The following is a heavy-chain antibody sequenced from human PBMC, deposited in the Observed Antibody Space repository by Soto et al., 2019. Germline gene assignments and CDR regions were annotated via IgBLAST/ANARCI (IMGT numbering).Heavy chain of an antibody. D-gene: IGHD2-2*01. V-gene: IGHV1-3*01. CDR3: AGPKPPYCSSTSCYEVYYYYGMDV. CDR1: GYTFTSYA. Sequence: ASVKVSCKASGYTFTSYAMHWVRQAPGQRLEWMGWINAGNGNTKYSQKFQGRVTITRDTSASTAYMELSSLRSEDTAVYYCAGPKPPYCSSTSCYEVYYYYGMDVWGQGTTVTVSS. J-gene: IGHJ6*02. CDR2: INAGNGNT.